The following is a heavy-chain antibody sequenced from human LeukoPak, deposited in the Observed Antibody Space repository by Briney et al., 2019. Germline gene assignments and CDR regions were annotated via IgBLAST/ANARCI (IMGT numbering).Heavy chain of an antibody. CDR2: INPNGGGT. V-gene: IGHV1-2*06. CDR3: ARAVNYDFWRGSGNWFDP. CDR1: GYTFTGYY. D-gene: IGHD3-3*01. J-gene: IGHJ5*02. Sequence: ASVKVSCQASGYTFTGYYMHWVRQAPAQGVEWMGRINPNGGGTNDEQKLQGRATMSRNTSISTAYMELSRLRSDDTAVYYCARAVNYDFWRGSGNWFDPWGQGTLVTVSS.